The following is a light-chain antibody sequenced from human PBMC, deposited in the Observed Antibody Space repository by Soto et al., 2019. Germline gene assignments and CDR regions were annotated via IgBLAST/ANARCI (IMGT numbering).Light chain of an antibody. CDR2: GNS. V-gene: IGLV1-40*01. Sequence: QSVLTQPPSVSGAPGQRVTISCTGSSSNIGAGYDVHWYQQLPGTAPKLLIYGNSNRPSGVPDRFSGSKSGTSASLAITGLQVDDEAHYYCQSYDSSLSVYVFGTGTKVTVL. CDR3: QSYDSSLSVYV. CDR1: SSNIGAGYD. J-gene: IGLJ1*01.